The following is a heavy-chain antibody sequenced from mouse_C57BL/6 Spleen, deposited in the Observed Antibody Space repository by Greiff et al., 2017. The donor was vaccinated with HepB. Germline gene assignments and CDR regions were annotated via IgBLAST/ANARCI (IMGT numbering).Heavy chain of an antibody. V-gene: IGHV1-85*01. CDR3: ARGYGSSYWYFDV. Sequence: VQLQQSGPELVKPGASVKLSCKASGYTFTSYDINWVKQRPGQGLERIGWIYPRDGSTKYNEKFKGKATLTVDTSSSTAYMELHSLTSEDSAVYFCARGYGSSYWYFDVWGTGTTVTVSS. CDR2: IYPRDGST. D-gene: IGHD1-1*01. J-gene: IGHJ1*03. CDR1: GYTFTSYD.